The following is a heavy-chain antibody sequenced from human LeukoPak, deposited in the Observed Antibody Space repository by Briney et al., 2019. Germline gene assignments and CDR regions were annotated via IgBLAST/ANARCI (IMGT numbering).Heavy chain of an antibody. Sequence: PSETLSLTCTVSGGSISSYYWSWIRQPAGKGLEWIGRIYTSGSTNYNPSLKSRVTISVDKSKNQFSLKLSSVTAADTAVYYCARCPYKMATIWESDCYYFDYWGKGTLVTVSS. CDR1: GGSISSYY. V-gene: IGHV4-4*07. CDR3: ARCPYKMATIWESDCYYFDY. D-gene: IGHD5-24*01. CDR2: IYTSGST. J-gene: IGHJ4*02.